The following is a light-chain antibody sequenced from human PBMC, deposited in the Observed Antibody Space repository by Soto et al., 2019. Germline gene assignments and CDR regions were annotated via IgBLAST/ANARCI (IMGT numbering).Light chain of an antibody. J-gene: IGKJ1*01. Sequence: EIVLTQSPGTLSLSPGERATLSCRASQTVSSSYLAWYQQRPGQAPRLLISGASSRATGIPDRFSGSASGTGFTLTISRLEPEDFAVYYCQQYGSSPPSFGQGTKVDIK. CDR2: GAS. CDR1: QTVSSSY. V-gene: IGKV3-20*01. CDR3: QQYGSSPPS.